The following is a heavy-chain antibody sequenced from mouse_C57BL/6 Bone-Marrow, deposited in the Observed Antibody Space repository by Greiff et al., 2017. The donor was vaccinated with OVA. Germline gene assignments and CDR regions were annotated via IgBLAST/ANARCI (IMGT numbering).Heavy chain of an antibody. Sequence: VQLQESGPELVKPGASVKISCKASGYSFTIYYIHWVKQRHGQGLEWIGWIYTGSVKNKYNEKFKGKATLTADTSSSTAYMLLSSLTTEDSAVYYCARSNYGVLAMDYWGQGTSVTVSS. D-gene: IGHD2-5*01. V-gene: IGHV1-66*01. J-gene: IGHJ4*01. CDR3: ARSNYGVLAMDY. CDR2: IYTGSVKN. CDR1: GYSFTIYY.